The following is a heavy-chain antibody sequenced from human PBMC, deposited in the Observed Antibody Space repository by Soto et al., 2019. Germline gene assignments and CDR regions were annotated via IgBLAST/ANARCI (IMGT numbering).Heavy chain of an antibody. J-gene: IGHJ4*02. CDR2: IHYSGST. CDR3: ASTKDETLYFDY. V-gene: IGHV4-39*01. Sequence: ETLSLTCTVSGDSISMTSYYWGWDRQHPGKGLEWIGSIHYSGSTHYNPSLQSRVTISGDASKKQFSLKLRSVTAADTAVYYCASTKDETLYFDYWGQGTLVTVSS. CDR1: GDSISMTSYY. D-gene: IGHD2-15*01.